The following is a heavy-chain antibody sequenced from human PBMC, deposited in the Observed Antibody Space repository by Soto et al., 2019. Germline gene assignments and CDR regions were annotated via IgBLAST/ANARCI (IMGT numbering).Heavy chain of an antibody. Sequence: QVQLVQSGAEVKKPGASVKVSCKVSGYTLTELAMHWVRQAPGKGFEWMGGFDADAGETIYPQEFQGRLTMTEDTSTDTACMELSSLTSEDTAVYYCATGRVIEGQYGLDVWGQGTSVNVSS. J-gene: IGHJ6*02. CDR1: GYTLTELA. CDR2: FDADAGET. CDR3: ATGRVIEGQYGLDV. V-gene: IGHV1-24*01. D-gene: IGHD4-4*01.